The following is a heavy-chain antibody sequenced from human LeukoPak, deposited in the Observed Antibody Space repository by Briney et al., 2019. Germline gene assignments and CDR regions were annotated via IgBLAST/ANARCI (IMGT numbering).Heavy chain of an antibody. V-gene: IGHV5-51*01. CDR1: GYSFTNFW. CDR3: ARRGGSLHYFDY. D-gene: IGHD2-15*01. CDR2: IYPGDSDT. J-gene: IGHJ4*02. Sequence: PGESLKISCQGSGYSFTNFWIGWVRQMPGKGLEWMGIIYPGDSDTSYSPSFPGQVTISADKSTSTAYLQWSSVKASDTAMYYCARRGGSLHYFDYWGQGTLVTVSS.